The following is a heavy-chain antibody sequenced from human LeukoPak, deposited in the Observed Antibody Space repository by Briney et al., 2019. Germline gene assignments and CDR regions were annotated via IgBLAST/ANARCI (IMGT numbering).Heavy chain of an antibody. CDR1: GFTLSSYG. Sequence: GGSLRLSCAASGFTLSSYGMHTVREAPGQGLEWVAVIAYDGSNKYYADSVKGRFTTSRDNSKNTLYLQTNSLRAEDTAVYYCAKIFIEDSPFDYWGQGTLVPVSS. D-gene: IGHD5-18*01. V-gene: IGHV3-30*18. CDR3: AKIFIEDSPFDY. CDR2: IAYDGSNK. J-gene: IGHJ4*02.